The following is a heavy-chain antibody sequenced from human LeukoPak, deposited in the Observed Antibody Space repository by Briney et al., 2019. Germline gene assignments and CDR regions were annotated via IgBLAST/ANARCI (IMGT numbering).Heavy chain of an antibody. D-gene: IGHD1-14*01. CDR1: GFTLSDHY. V-gene: IGHV3-72*01. Sequence: GGSLRLSCAASGFTLSDHYMDWVRQAPGKGLEWVGRTRNKVNSYSTEYAASVKGRFTISRDDSKNSLYLQMNSLKNEDTAVYYCARGVEPLAANTLAYWGQGTLVTVSS. J-gene: IGHJ4*02. CDR3: ARGVEPLAANTLAY. CDR2: TRNKVNSYST.